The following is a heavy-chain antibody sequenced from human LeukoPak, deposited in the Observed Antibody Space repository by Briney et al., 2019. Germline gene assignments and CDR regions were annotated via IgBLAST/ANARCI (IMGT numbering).Heavy chain of an antibody. CDR3: AADRQMYGDYEGY. CDR1: GFTFTSSA. CDR2: IVVGSCNT. Sequence: EASVTVSCKASGFTFTSSAVQWVRQACGQRLEWIGWIVVGSCNTNYAQKFQERVTITRDMSTSTAYMELSSLRSEDTAVYYCAADRQMYGDYEGYWGQGTLVTVSS. J-gene: IGHJ4*02. D-gene: IGHD4-17*01. V-gene: IGHV1-58*01.